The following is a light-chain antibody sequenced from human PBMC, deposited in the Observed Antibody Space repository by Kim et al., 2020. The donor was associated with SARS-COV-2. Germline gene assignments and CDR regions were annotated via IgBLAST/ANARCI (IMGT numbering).Light chain of an antibody. CDR1: SSDIGDHNY. V-gene: IGLV2-14*03. CDR2: DVS. CDR3: TSYTSSSALYV. J-gene: IGLJ1*01. Sequence: QSALTQPASVSGSPGQSITIPCTGTSSDIGDHNYVSLYQQHPGKAPKLLIFDVSDRPSGVSNRFSGSKSGNTASLTISGLQAEDEADYHCTSYTSSSALYVFGTGTKVTVL.